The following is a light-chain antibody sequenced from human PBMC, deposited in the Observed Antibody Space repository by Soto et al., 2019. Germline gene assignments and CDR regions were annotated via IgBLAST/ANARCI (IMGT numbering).Light chain of an antibody. J-gene: IGLJ1*01. V-gene: IGLV2-14*03. Sequence: QSVLTQPASMSGSPGQSITIPCTGTSSDVGGYNYVSWYQQHPGKAPKLMIYDVSNRPSRVSNRFTGSKSGNTASLTISGLQAEVDAEYYCSSSTSRSTYVFGSGTKVTVL. CDR1: SSDVGGYNY. CDR3: SSSTSRSTYV. CDR2: DVS.